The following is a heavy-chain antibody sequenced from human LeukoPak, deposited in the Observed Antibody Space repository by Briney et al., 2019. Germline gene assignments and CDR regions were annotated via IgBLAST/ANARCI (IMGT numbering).Heavy chain of an antibody. D-gene: IGHD3-22*01. CDR1: GGSISSGGYY. CDR3: ARVVITTCGMDV. Sequence: SETLSLTCTVSGGSISSGGYYWSWIRQHPGKGLEWIGYIYYSGSTYCNPSLKSRVTISVDTSKNQFSLKLSSVTAADTAVYYCARVVITTCGMDVWGQGTTVTVSS. V-gene: IGHV4-31*03. CDR2: IYYSGST. J-gene: IGHJ6*02.